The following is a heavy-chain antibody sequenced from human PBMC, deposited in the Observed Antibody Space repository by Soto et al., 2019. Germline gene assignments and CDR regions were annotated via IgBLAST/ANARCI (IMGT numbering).Heavy chain of an antibody. CDR3: AKGGGSCCFDC. Sequence: EVQLLESGGGLVQPGGSLRLSCAASGFTFSTYAMSWVRQAPGKGLEWVSAISGSGGNSTFYEDSVKGRFTISRDNSKNTLYLQMNSLGAEDTAVYYCAKGGGSCCFDCWGQGTLVTVSS. V-gene: IGHV3-23*01. J-gene: IGHJ4*02. CDR1: GFTFSTYA. D-gene: IGHD2-15*01. CDR2: ISGSGGNST.